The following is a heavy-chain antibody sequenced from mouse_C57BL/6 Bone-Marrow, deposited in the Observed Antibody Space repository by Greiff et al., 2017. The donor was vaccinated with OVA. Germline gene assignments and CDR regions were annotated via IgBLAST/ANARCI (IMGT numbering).Heavy chain of an antibody. Sequence: EVKLVESGGDLVKPGGSLKLSCAASGFTFSSYGMSWVRQTPDKRLEWVATISSGGSYTYYPDSVKGRFTISRDNAKNTPYLQMSSLKSEDTAVYYCANDEYDGAMDYWGKGTSVTVSS. CDR1: GFTFSSYG. D-gene: IGHD2-4*01. V-gene: IGHV5-6*02. J-gene: IGHJ4*01. CDR3: ANDEYDGAMDY. CDR2: ISSGGSYT.